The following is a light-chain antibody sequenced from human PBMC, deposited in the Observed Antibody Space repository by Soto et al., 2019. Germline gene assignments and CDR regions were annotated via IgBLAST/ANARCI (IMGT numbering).Light chain of an antibody. CDR2: GAS. V-gene: IGKV3-20*01. CDR1: QSVSSK. Sequence: ELVMTQSPATLSVSPGERATLSCRASQSVSSKLAWYQQKPGQAPGLLIYGASSRATGIPDGFSGSVSGTDFNLTVSRLEPEDFAVYYGQQYGSSPPITFGQGTRLEIK. CDR3: QQYGSSPPIT. J-gene: IGKJ5*01.